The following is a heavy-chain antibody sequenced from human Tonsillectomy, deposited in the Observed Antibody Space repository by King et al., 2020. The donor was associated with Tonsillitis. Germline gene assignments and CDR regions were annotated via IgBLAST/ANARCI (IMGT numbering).Heavy chain of an antibody. CDR3: STSWGFGELRLGMDV. CDR1: GFTFSNAW. J-gene: IGHJ6*02. CDR2: VKSKTDGGTT. D-gene: IGHD3-10*01. V-gene: IGHV3-15*01. Sequence: VQLVESGGGLVKPGGSLRLSCAASGFTFSNAWMSWVRQGPGKGLEWVGHVKSKTDGGTTDYAAPVKGRFIISRDDSKNTLYLQMNSLKTEDTAVYYCSTSWGFGELRLGMDVWGQGTTVTVSS.